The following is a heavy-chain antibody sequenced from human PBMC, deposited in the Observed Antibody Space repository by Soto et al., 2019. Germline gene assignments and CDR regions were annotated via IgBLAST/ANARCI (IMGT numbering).Heavy chain of an antibody. CDR1: GYTFTSYA. Sequence: ASVKVSCKASGYTFTSYAMHWVRQAPGQRLEWMGWINAGNGNTKYSQKFQGRVTITGDTSASTAYMELSSLRSEDTAVYYCARSDSSGYYYWFDPWGQGTLVTVSS. CDR2: INAGNGNT. V-gene: IGHV1-3*01. J-gene: IGHJ5*02. D-gene: IGHD3-22*01. CDR3: ARSDSSGYYYWFDP.